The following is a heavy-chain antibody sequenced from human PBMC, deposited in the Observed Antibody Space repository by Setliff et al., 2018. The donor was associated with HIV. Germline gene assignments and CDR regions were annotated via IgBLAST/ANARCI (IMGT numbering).Heavy chain of an antibody. V-gene: IGHV5-51*01. Sequence: GETLKISCKAVDYTFTTYWIGWVRQMPGEGLEWMGIIYPDDSNIRYNPSFQSQVTISADKSITTAYLEIHNLKASDTATYYCARRDGRSMNAFQIWGPGTMVTVSS. J-gene: IGHJ3*01. CDR3: ARRDGRSMNAFQI. D-gene: IGHD6-13*01. CDR1: DYTFTTYW. CDR2: IYPDDSNI.